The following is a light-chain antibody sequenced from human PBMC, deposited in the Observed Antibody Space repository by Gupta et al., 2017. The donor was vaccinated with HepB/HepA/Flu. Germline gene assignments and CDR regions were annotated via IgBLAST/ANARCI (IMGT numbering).Light chain of an antibody. V-gene: IGKV2-28*01. CDR3: MQASQTPPIT. CDR1: QSLLHSNGYNY. Sequence: DIVMTQSPLSLPVTPGESGSISCRSSQSLLHSNGYNYLHGYLQKPGQSPQFLIYLGSNRASAVPDRFSGGGSGADFTLKIIRVEADDVSGDYCMQASQTPPITFGQGTRLEIK. J-gene: IGKJ5*01. CDR2: LGS.